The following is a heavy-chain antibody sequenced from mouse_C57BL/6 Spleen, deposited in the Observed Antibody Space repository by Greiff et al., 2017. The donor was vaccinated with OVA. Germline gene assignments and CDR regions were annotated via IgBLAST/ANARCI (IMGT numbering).Heavy chain of an antibody. D-gene: IGHD1-1*01. CDR2: IRLKSDNYAT. J-gene: IGHJ1*03. CDR1: GFTFSNYW. CDR3: TDGTTVGYFDV. Sequence: EVHLVESGGGLVQPGGSMKLSCVASGFTFSNYWMNWVRQSPEKGLEWVAQIRLKSDNYATHYAESVKGRFTISRDDSKSSVYLQMNNLRAEDTGIYYCTDGTTVGYFDVWGTGTTVTVSS. V-gene: IGHV6-3*01.